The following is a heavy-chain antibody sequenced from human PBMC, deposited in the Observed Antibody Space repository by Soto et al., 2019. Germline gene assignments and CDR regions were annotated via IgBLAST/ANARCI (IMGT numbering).Heavy chain of an antibody. D-gene: IGHD3-9*01. CDR2: MNPNSGNT. V-gene: IGHV1-8*01. Sequence: GASVKVSCKASGYTFTSYDINWVRQATGQGLEWMGWMNPNSGNTGYAQKFQGRVTMTRNTSISTAYMELNSLRAEDTAVYYCAKNSKGYYDILTGYGQKWFDPWGQGTLVTVSS. CDR3: AKNSKGYYDILTGYGQKWFDP. J-gene: IGHJ5*02. CDR1: GYTFTSYD.